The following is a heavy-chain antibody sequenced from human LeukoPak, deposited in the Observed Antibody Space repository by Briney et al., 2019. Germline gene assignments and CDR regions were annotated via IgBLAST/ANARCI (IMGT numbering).Heavy chain of an antibody. Sequence: GGSLRLSCAASGFTVSSDYVSWVRQAPGRGLEWVSVIFSGGSTYYTDSVKGRFIISRDISKNTLYLQMNSLRAEDTAKYFCAKSPGATAYTWGYFDYWGQGTHVTVSS. J-gene: IGHJ4*02. V-gene: IGHV3-66*01. CDR2: IFSGGST. CDR3: AKSPGATAYTWGYFDY. CDR1: GFTVSSDY. D-gene: IGHD2-2*02.